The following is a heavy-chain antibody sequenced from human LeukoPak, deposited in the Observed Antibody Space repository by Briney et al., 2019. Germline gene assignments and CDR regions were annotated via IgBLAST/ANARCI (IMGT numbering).Heavy chain of an antibody. Sequence: PGGSLRLSCAASGFTVSSNYMSWVRQATGKGLEWVSAIGTAGDTYYSGSVKGRFTISRENAKNSLYLQMNSLKAGDTAVYYCARGGWFGELLRPFDYWGQGSLVTVSS. D-gene: IGHD3-10*01. J-gene: IGHJ4*02. V-gene: IGHV3-13*01. CDR3: ARGGWFGELLRPFDY. CDR1: GFTVSSNY. CDR2: IGTAGDT.